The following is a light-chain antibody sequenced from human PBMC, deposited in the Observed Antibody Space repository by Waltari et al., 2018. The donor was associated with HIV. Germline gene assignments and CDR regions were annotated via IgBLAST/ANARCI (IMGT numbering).Light chain of an antibody. Sequence: SYELTQPPWVSVSPAQTPRLTCSGEALPKKYAYCYQQTSGQAPVLVIYEDSKRPSGIPERFSGSSSGTMATLTISGSQVEDEADYSCYSTDSSAWVFGGGTKLTVL. V-gene: IGLV3-10*01. J-gene: IGLJ3*02. CDR2: EDS. CDR1: ALPKKY. CDR3: YSTDSSAWV.